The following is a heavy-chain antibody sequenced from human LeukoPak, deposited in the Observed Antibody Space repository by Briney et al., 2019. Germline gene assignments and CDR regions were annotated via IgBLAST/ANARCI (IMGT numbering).Heavy chain of an antibody. V-gene: IGHV3-30-3*01. D-gene: IGHD6-19*01. J-gene: IGHJ6*02. Sequence: GRSLRLSCAASGFTFSSYAMHWVRQAPGKGLEWVAVISYDGSNKYYADSVKGRFTISRDNSKNTLYLQMNSLRAEDTAVYYCARDSSGWYPSHGYYYGMDVWGQGTTVTVSS. CDR2: ISYDGSNK. CDR3: ARDSSGWYPSHGYYYGMDV. CDR1: GFTFSSYA.